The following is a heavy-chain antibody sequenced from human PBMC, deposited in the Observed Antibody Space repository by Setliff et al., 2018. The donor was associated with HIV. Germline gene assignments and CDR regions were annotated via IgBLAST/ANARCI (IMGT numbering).Heavy chain of an antibody. Sequence: GGSLRLSCAASGFTFSSYAMSWVRQAPERGLEWVSAISGSGGNTYYADSVKGRFTISRDNAKNTLYLQMNSLRAEDTAVYYCARKTAYYYGSGTYYKFDYWGQGTLVTVSS. CDR2: ISGSGGNT. V-gene: IGHV3-23*01. CDR3: ARKTAYYYGSGTYYKFDY. D-gene: IGHD3-10*01. J-gene: IGHJ4*02. CDR1: GFTFSSYA.